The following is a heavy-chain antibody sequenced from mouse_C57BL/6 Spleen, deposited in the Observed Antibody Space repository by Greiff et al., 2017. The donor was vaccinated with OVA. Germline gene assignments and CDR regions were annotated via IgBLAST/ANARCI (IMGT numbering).Heavy chain of an antibody. Sequence: EVQLQESGPELVKPGASVKIPCKASGYTFTDYNMDWVKQSHGKSLEWIGDINPNNGGTIYNQKFKGKATLTVDKSSSTAYMELRSLTSEDTAVYYCARQDYSNYWFAYWGQGTLVTVSA. V-gene: IGHV1-18*01. J-gene: IGHJ3*01. CDR3: ARQDYSNYWFAY. D-gene: IGHD2-5*01. CDR2: INPNNGGT. CDR1: GYTFTDYN.